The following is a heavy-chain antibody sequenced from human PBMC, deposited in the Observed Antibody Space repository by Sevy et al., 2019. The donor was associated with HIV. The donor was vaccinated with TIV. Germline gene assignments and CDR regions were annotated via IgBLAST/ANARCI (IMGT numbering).Heavy chain of an antibody. Sequence: GGSLRLSCEVSGFTFSNYWMTWVHQAPGKGLEWVANIKEDGSDKYYGDSVKGRFSISRDNAKNSLYLQMNSLRAEDTAVYYCARAGVEGATDFDYWGQGTLVTVSS. CDR2: IKEDGSDK. J-gene: IGHJ4*02. V-gene: IGHV3-7*01. CDR1: GFTFSNYW. D-gene: IGHD2-8*01. CDR3: ARAGVEGATDFDY.